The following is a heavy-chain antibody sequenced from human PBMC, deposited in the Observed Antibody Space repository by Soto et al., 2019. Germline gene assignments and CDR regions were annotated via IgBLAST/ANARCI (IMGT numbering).Heavy chain of an antibody. CDR3: ARGGGYCSSTSCYVDYYYYMDV. CDR2: INHSGST. Sequence: SETLSLTCAVYGGSFSGYYWSWIRQPPGKGLEWIGEINHSGSTNYNPSLKSRVTISVDTSKNLFSLMLSSVTAADTAVYYCARGGGYCSSTSCYVDYYYYMDVWGKGTTVTVSS. J-gene: IGHJ6*03. D-gene: IGHD2-2*01. V-gene: IGHV4-34*01. CDR1: GGSFSGYY.